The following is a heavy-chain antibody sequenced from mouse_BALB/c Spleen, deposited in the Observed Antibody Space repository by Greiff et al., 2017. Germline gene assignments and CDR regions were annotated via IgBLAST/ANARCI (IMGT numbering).Heavy chain of an antibody. V-gene: IGHV5-17*02. CDR1: GFTFSSFG. J-gene: IGHJ4*01. Sequence: EVMLVESGGGLVQPGGSRKLSCAASGFTFSSFGMHWVRQAPEKGLEWVAYISSGSSTIYYADTVKGRFTISRDNPKNTLFLQMTSLRSEDTAMYYCARSGYYYGSSSYAMDYWGQGTSVTVSS. CDR2: ISSGSSTI. CDR3: ARSGYYYGSSSYAMDY. D-gene: IGHD1-1*01.